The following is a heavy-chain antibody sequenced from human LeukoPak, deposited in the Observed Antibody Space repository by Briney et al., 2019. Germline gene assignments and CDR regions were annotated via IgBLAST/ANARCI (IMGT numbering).Heavy chain of an antibody. Sequence: PSETLSLTCAVYGVSFSGYYWSWIRQPPGKGLEWIGEINHSGSTNYNPSLKSRVTISVDTSKNQFSLELSSVTAADTAVYYCARGQRRYCSGGSCYPLGYWGQGTLVTVSS. V-gene: IGHV4-34*01. CDR2: INHSGST. CDR3: ARGQRRYCSGGSCYPLGY. D-gene: IGHD2-15*01. CDR1: GVSFSGYY. J-gene: IGHJ4*02.